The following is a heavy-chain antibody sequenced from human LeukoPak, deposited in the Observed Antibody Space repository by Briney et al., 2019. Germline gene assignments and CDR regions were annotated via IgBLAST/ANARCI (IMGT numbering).Heavy chain of an antibody. D-gene: IGHD2-15*01. CDR3: AKNGDRGAYCSGGTCYPYYYYNMDV. CDR2: ISSTGGTA. Sequence: ETLSLTCTVSGGSINSSSYYWGWIRQPPGQGLEWVSAISSTGGTAYYADSVKGRFTISRDNSKNTLYLQMNSLRAEDTAIYSCAKNGDRGAYCSGGTCYPYYYYNMDVWGKGTTVTISS. J-gene: IGHJ6*03. V-gene: IGHV3-23*01. CDR1: GGSINSSSYY.